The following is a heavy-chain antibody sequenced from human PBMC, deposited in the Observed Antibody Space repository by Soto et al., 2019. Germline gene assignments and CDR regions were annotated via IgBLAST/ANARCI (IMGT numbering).Heavy chain of an antibody. CDR1: GYTFTIYG. D-gene: IGHD5-12*01. CDR3: ARALGYSGYAGMDV. CDR2: ISTDNGNT. V-gene: IGHV1-18*01. Sequence: QVQLVQSGGEVKKPGASVKVSCKASGYTFTIYGINWVRQAPGQGLEWMGWISTDNGNTNYAQKLQGRVTMTTDTSPSTAYMELRSLRSDDTAVYYCARALGYSGYAGMDVWGQGTTVTVSS. J-gene: IGHJ6*02.